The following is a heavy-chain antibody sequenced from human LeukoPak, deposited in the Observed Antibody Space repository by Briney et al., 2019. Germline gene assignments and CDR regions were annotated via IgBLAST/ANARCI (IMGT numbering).Heavy chain of an antibody. V-gene: IGHV3-21*04. Sequence: PGGSLRLSCAASGFTFSSYSMNWVRQAPGKGLEWVSSISSSSSYIYYADSVKGRFTISRDNSKNTLYLQMNSLRAEDTALYYCAKEVSGTMIVPYFDYWGQGTLVTVSS. D-gene: IGHD3-22*01. J-gene: IGHJ4*02. CDR3: AKEVSGTMIVPYFDY. CDR1: GFTFSSYS. CDR2: ISSSSSYI.